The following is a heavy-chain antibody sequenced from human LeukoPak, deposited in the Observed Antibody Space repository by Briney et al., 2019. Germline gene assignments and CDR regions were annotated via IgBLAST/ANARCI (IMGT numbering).Heavy chain of an antibody. CDR1: GYTFTSYG. V-gene: IGHV1-18*01. J-gene: IGHJ4*02. D-gene: IGHD3-22*01. Sequence: AASVKVSCKASGYTFTSYGISRVRQAPGQGLEWMGWISAYNGNTNYAQKLQGRVTMTTDTSTSTAYMELRSLRSDDTAVYYCARGLWVYYDSSGYSHFDYWGQGTLVTVSS. CDR3: ARGLWVYYDSSGYSHFDY. CDR2: ISAYNGNT.